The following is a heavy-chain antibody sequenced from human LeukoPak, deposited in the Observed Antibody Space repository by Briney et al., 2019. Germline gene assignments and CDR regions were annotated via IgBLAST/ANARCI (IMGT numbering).Heavy chain of an antibody. CDR2: TYYRSKWHS. D-gene: IGHD3-10*01. V-gene: IGHV6-1*01. J-gene: IGHJ4*02. Sequence: SQTLSLTCAIPGDSVSSNSAVWNWIRQSPSRGLEWLGRTYYRSKWHSYYAPSVKSRITINPDTSKNQFSLQLKSVTPEDTAVYYCARMVGLVSDFWGQGTLVTVSS. CDR3: ARMVGLVSDF. CDR1: GDSVSSNSAV.